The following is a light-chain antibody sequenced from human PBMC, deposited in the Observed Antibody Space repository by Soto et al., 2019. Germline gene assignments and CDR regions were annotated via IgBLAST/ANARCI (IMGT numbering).Light chain of an antibody. J-gene: IGKJ5*01. CDR1: QSVSSSY. CDR3: QQRNNRPLT. V-gene: IGKV3D-20*02. Sequence: EIVLTQSPGTLSLSPGERATLSCRASQSVSSSYLAWYQQKPGQAPRLLIYDASTRVTGIPARFSGSGSGTDFTLTISSLEPEDFAVYYCQQRNNRPLTFGQGTRLEIK. CDR2: DAS.